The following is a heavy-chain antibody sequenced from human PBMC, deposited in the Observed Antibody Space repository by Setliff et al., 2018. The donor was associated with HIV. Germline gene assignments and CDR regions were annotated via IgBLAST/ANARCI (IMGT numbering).Heavy chain of an antibody. D-gene: IGHD1-26*01. J-gene: IGHJ6*03. CDR1: GYTFTSY. Sequence: ASVKVSCKASGYTFTSYIHWVRQAPGQGLECMGMINPSGGGTSYAQKFQGRVTMTRDTSTSTVYMELSSLRSEDTAVYYCARGGQYSGSYLPRDYYMDVWGKGTTVTVSS. V-gene: IGHV1-46*01. CDR2: INPSGGGT. CDR3: ARGGQYSGSYLPRDYYMDV.